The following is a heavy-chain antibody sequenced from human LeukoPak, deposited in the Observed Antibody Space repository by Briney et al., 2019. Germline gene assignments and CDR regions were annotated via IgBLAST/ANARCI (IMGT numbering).Heavy chain of an antibody. CDR2: INPNSGGT. CDR1: GYTFTGYY. CDR3: ARDINGDYYFGY. V-gene: IGHV1-2*02. Sequence: ASVKVSCKASGYTFTGYYMHWVRQAPGQGLEWMGWINPNSGGTNYAQKFQGRVTMTRDTSISTAYMELSRLRSDDTAVYYCARDINGDYYFGYWGQGTLVTVSS. D-gene: IGHD4-17*01. J-gene: IGHJ4*02.